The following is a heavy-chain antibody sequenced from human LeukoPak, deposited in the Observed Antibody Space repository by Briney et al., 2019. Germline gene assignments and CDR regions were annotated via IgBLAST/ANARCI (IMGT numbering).Heavy chain of an antibody. D-gene: IGHD4-23*01. CDR2: IYHSGST. CDR1: GGSISSGGYS. Sequence: PSQTLSLTCAVSGGSISSGGYSWSWIRQPPGKGLEWIGYIYHSGSTYYNPSLKSRVTISVDRSKNQFSLKLSSVTAADTAVYYCARGHGGLRWLHWYFDLWGRGTLVTVSS. J-gene: IGHJ2*01. CDR3: ARGHGGLRWLHWYFDL. V-gene: IGHV4-30-2*01.